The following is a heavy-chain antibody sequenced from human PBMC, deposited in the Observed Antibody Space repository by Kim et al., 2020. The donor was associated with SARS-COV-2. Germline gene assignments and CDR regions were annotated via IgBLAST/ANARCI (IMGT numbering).Heavy chain of an antibody. CDR1: GFTFSSYW. CDR2: IKQDGSEK. D-gene: IGHD6-19*01. J-gene: IGHJ4*02. V-gene: IGHV3-7*03. Sequence: GGSLRLSCAASGFTFSSYWMSWVRQAPGKGLEWVANIKQDGSEKYYVDSVKGRFTISRDNAKNSLYLQMNSLRAEDTAVYYCARDFLPGRIAVPLGYWGQGTLVTVSS. CDR3: ARDFLPGRIAVPLGY.